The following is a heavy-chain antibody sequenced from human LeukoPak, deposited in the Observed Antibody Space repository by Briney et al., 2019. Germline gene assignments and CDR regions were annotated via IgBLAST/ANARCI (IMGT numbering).Heavy chain of an antibody. J-gene: IGHJ3*02. V-gene: IGHV1-69*13. CDR1: GGTFSSYA. Sequence: SVKVSCKASGGTFSSYAISWVRQAPGQGLEWMGGIIPIFGTANYAQKFQGRVTITADESTSTAYMELSSLRSEDTAVYYCARARTYYDILTGYVPGRDAFDIWGQGTMVTVSS. CDR3: ARARTYYDILTGYVPGRDAFDI. CDR2: IIPIFGTA. D-gene: IGHD3-9*01.